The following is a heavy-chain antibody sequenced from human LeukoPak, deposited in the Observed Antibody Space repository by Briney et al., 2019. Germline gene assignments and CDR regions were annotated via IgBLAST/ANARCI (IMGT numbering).Heavy chain of an antibody. CDR3: ASEGIPAPVPVPYYFDS. D-gene: IGHD6-13*01. Sequence: GGSLRLSCAASASTFRYYGMHWVRQAPGKALEWVALIWNDGITEGYADSVQGRFTISRDHSKKTLYLQMNSLRAEDPAVYLCASEGIPAPVPVPYYFDSWGQGTLVTVSS. CDR2: IWNDGITE. CDR1: ASTFRYYG. V-gene: IGHV3-33*01. J-gene: IGHJ4*02.